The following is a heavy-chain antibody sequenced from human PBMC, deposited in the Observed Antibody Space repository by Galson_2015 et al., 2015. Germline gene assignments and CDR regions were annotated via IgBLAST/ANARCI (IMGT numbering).Heavy chain of an antibody. D-gene: IGHD3-10*01. CDR3: AREHPTYGSGTLFS. CDR2: IWHDGSNK. CDR1: GFTFSSYG. J-gene: IGHJ4*02. Sequence: SLRLSCAASGFTFSSYGMHWVRQAPGKGLEWVAIIWHDGSNKNYADSVKGRFTVSRDNSKNTLYLQMNSLRAEDTAVYYCAREHPTYGSGTLFSWGQGTLVTVSS. V-gene: IGHV3-33*01.